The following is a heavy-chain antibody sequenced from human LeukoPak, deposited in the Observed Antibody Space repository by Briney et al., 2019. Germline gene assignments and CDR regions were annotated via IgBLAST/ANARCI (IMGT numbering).Heavy chain of an antibody. CDR2: ISYIGST. Sequence: PSETLSLTCAVSGDSFSSHYWTWIQQPPGKGLEWIGYISYIGSTNYNPSLKSRVTISIDTSKNQFSLKLSSVTAADTAVYYCARDLATVTKGFDIWGQGTMVSVSS. D-gene: IGHD4-17*01. CDR3: ARDLATVTKGFDI. J-gene: IGHJ3*02. CDR1: GDSFSSHY. V-gene: IGHV4-59*11.